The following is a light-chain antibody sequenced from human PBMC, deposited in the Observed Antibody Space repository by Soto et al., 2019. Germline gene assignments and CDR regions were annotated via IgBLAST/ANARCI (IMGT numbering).Light chain of an antibody. V-gene: IGLV1-40*01. CDR3: QSYDSSLSEV. CDR1: SSNIGAGYD. CDR2: GNS. J-gene: IGLJ1*01. Sequence: QAVVTQPPSVSGAPGQRVTISCTGSSSNIGAGYDVHWYQQLPGTAPKLLIYGNSNRPSGVPDRFSGSKSGTSASRAITGLQAEDEADYYCQSYDSSLSEVFGTGTKLTVL.